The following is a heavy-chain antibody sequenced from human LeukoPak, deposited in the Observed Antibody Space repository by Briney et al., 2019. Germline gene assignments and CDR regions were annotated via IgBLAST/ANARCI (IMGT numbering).Heavy chain of an antibody. J-gene: IGHJ4*02. CDR3: ARLTAGTHFDC. Sequence: SETLSLTCTVSGGSISSSSYYWGWIRQPPGKGLEWIGSIYYSGSTYYNPSLKSRVTISVDTSKNQFSLKLSSVTAADTAVYYCARLTAGTHFDCWGQGTLVTVSS. CDR1: GGSISSSSYY. CDR2: IYYSGST. V-gene: IGHV4-39*01.